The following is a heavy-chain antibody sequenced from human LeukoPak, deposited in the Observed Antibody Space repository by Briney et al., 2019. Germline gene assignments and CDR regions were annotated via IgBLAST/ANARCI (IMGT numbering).Heavy chain of an antibody. J-gene: IGHJ4*02. CDR3: AGEYQDYTLAD. V-gene: IGHV3-30*03. CDR1: GFIFSRYR. D-gene: IGHD4-11*01. CDR2: ISYDGNNK. Sequence: GGSLRLSCAASGFIFSRYRMHWVRQAPGTGLEWVAVISYDGNNKYYANSVKGRFTISRDNSRNTPYLQMNSLRPEDTAVYYCAGEYQDYTLADWGQGALVTVSS.